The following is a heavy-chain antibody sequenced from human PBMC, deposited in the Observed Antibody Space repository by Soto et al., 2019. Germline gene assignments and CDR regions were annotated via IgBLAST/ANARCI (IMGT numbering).Heavy chain of an antibody. V-gene: IGHV3-23*01. Sequence: PGGSLRLSCAASGFTFSSYAMSWVRQAPGKGLEWVSAISGSVGSTYYADSVKGRFTISRDNSKNTLYLQMNSLRAEDTAVYYCAKDLRLLWFGELSLDYWGQGTLVTFSS. CDR2: ISGSVGST. D-gene: IGHD3-10*01. J-gene: IGHJ4*02. CDR3: AKDLRLLWFGELSLDY. CDR1: GFTFSSYA.